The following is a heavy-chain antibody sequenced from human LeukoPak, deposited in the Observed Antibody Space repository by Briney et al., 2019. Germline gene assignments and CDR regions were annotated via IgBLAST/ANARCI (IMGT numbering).Heavy chain of an antibody. Sequence: ASVKVSCKASGYTFTSYGISWVRQAPGQGLEWMGWISAYNGNTNYAQKLQGRVTITTDTSTSTAYMELRSLRSDDTAVYYCARDPHGEYCSSTICYPSVYGMDVWGQGTTVTVSS. CDR1: GYTFTSYG. CDR3: ARDPHGEYCSSTICYPSVYGMDV. D-gene: IGHD2-2*01. V-gene: IGHV1-18*01. CDR2: ISAYNGNT. J-gene: IGHJ6*02.